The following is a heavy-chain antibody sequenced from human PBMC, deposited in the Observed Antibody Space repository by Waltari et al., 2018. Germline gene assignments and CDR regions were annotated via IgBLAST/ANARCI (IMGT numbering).Heavy chain of an antibody. CDR3: ARPGSSSPYYWFNP. CDR2: IYHDGTS. V-gene: IGHV4-39*02. D-gene: IGHD2-2*01. Sequence: QVQLQESGPGLVEPSGTLSLTCTVSGGAISGSGYYWGWVRQTPGKGLEWIASIYHDGTSYYTPSLKSRFTISVDTFENNFALRLSSVTSADTAIYYCARPGSSSPYYWFNPWGQGILVTVSS. J-gene: IGHJ5*02. CDR1: GGAISGSGYY.